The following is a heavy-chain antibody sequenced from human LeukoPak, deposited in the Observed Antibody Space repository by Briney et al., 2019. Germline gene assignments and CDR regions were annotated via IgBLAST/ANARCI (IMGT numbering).Heavy chain of an antibody. CDR1: GYTFTSYY. CDR3: ARVRPYSSSWYDGYDFDY. V-gene: IGHV1-46*01. CDR2: INPSGGST. J-gene: IGHJ4*02. D-gene: IGHD6-13*01. Sequence: ASVKVSFKASGYTFTSYYMHWVRQAPGQGLEWMGIINPSGGSTSYAQKFQGRVTMTRDTSTSTVYMELSSLRSEDTAVYYCARVRPYSSSWYDGYDFDYWGQGTLVIVSS.